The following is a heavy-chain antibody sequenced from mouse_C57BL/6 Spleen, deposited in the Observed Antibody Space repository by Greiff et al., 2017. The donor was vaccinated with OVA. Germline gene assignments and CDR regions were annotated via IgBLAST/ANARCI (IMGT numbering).Heavy chain of an antibody. J-gene: IGHJ1*03. D-gene: IGHD1-1*01. V-gene: IGHV1-15*01. CDR1: GYTFTDYE. CDR3: TKPYYYGSSWYFDV. Sequence: VKLMESGAELVRPGASVTLSCKASGYTFTDYEMHWVKQTPVHGLEWIGAIDSETGGTAYNQKFKGKAILTADKSSSTAYMELRSLTSEDSAVYYCTKPYYYGSSWYFDVWGTGTTVTVSS. CDR2: IDSETGGT.